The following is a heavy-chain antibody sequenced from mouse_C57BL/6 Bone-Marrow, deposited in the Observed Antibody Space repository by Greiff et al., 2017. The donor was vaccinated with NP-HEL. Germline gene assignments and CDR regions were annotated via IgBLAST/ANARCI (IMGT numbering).Heavy chain of an antibody. CDR1: GYTFTSYG. CDR3: ARFPMGFFDY. Sequence: QVQLQQSGAELARPGASVKLSCKASGYTFTSYGISWVKQRPGQGLEWIGEIYPRSGYTYYNEKFKGKATLTADKSSRTSYMDLRSLASVASAVYSCARFPMGFFDYWGQGTTLTVSS. D-gene: IGHD1-1*02. CDR2: IYPRSGYT. V-gene: IGHV1-81*01. J-gene: IGHJ2*01.